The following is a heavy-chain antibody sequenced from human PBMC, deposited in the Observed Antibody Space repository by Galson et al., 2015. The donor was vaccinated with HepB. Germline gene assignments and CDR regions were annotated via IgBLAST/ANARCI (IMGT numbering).Heavy chain of an antibody. Sequence: SVKVSCKASGYTFITYYIHWVRQAPGQGLEWMGIINPSGGSTDYAQRFQGRVTMTRDTSTNTVSMELSSLRSEDTAVFYCARSPTLLSAIDYWGQGTLVTVSS. V-gene: IGHV1-46*01. D-gene: IGHD2-2*01. J-gene: IGHJ4*02. CDR1: GYTFITYY. CDR2: INPSGGST. CDR3: ARSPTLLSAIDY.